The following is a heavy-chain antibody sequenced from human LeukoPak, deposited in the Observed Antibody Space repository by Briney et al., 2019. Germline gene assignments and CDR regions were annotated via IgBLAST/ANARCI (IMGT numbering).Heavy chain of an antibody. V-gene: IGHV5-10-1*01. D-gene: IGHD4-17*01. J-gene: IGHJ6*02. CDR1: GYSFTSYW. CDR3: ARSYYGDYGYHYGMDV. CDR2: IDPSDSYT. Sequence: TGESLRISCKGSGYSFTSYWISWVRQMPGKGLEWMGRIDPSDSYTNYSPSFQGHVTISADKSISTAYLQWSSLKASDTAMYYCARSYYGDYGYHYGMDVWGQGTTVTVSS.